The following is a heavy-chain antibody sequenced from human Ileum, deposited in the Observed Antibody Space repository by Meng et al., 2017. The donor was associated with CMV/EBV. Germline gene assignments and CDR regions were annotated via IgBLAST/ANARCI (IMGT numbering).Heavy chain of an antibody. D-gene: IGHD1/OR15-1a*01. V-gene: IGHV4-34*01. CDR3: ARGWDNNKVGVH. CDR1: GGSLRDSY. Sequence: QAQPQQWGAGLLKPSETLSPTCAVHGGSLRDSYWTWIRQAPGKGLEWIGEIHPSGITNYNPSLESRVTISEDTSNNQFSLRLTSLTAGDTAVYYCARGWDNNKVGVHWGQGTLVTVSS. J-gene: IGHJ4*02. CDR2: IHPSGIT.